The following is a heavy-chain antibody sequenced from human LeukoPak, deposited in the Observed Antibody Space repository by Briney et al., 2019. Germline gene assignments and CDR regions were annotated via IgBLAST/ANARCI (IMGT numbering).Heavy chain of an antibody. CDR1: EFSVGSNY. Sequence: GGSLRLSCAASEFSVGSNYMTWVRPAPGKGLEWVSLIYSGGSTYYADSVKGRFTISRDNSKNSLYLQMNSLRAEDTALYYCARDTGYSYGYYYDYWGQGTLVTVSS. CDR2: IYSGGST. J-gene: IGHJ4*02. V-gene: IGHV3-66*01. CDR3: ARDTGYSYGYYYDY. D-gene: IGHD5-18*01.